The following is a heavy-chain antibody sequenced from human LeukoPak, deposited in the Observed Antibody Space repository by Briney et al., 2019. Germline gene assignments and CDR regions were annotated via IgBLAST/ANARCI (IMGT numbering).Heavy chain of an antibody. D-gene: IGHD3-9*01. CDR1: GFTFSSYA. CDR3: AKVRFDFDWLSDAFDI. Sequence: GGSLRLSCAASGFTFSSYAMSWVRQAPGKGLEWVSAINGSGGSTYYADSVKGRFTISRDNSKNTLYLQMNSLRAEDTAVYYCAKVRFDFDWLSDAFDIWGQGTMVTVSS. CDR2: INGSGGST. V-gene: IGHV3-23*01. J-gene: IGHJ3*02.